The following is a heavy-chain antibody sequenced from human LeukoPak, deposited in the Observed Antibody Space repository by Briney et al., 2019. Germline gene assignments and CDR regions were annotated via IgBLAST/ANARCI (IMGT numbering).Heavy chain of an antibody. J-gene: IGHJ6*02. CDR3: ARVYGGYVSDYYYGMDV. V-gene: IGHV4-31*03. CDR1: GGSISSGGYY. D-gene: IGHD5-12*01. CDR2: IYYSGST. Sequence: SETLSLTCTVSGGSISSGGYYWRWIRQHPGKGLEWIGYIYYSGSTYYNPSLKSGVTISVDTSKNQFSLKLSSVTAADMAVYYCARVYGGYVSDYYYGMDVWGQGTTVTVSS.